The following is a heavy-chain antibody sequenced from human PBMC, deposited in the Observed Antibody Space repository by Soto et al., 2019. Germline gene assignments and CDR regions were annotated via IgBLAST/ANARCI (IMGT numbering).Heavy chain of an antibody. CDR3: ASVVVGATRQSGSDH. D-gene: IGHD2-15*01. V-gene: IGHV4-39*02. CDR1: LGSVNTADYF. Sequence: QLQESGPGLVKPSETLSLTCTVSLGSVNTADYFWAWIRQPPGKGLEFIGSIHSSGGTFYSPSLKSRVSISIDKSKNHCALRLTSVTAGDTAVDFCASVVVGATRQSGSDHWGQGTLVTVS. J-gene: IGHJ4*02. CDR2: IHSSGGT.